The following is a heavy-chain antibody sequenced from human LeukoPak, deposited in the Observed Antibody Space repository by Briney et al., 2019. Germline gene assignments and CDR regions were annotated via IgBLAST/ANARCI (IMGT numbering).Heavy chain of an antibody. J-gene: IGHJ4*02. D-gene: IGHD3-3*01. V-gene: IGHV3-23*01. CDR3: AKSYYDFWSGYYQTFDY. Sequence: GGSLRLSCAASGFTFSNYAMRWVRQAPGKGLEWVSGISGSGDSTYYADSVKGRFTISRDNSKNTLYLQMNSLRAEDTAVYYCAKSYYDFWSGYYQTFDYWGQGTLVTVSS. CDR2: ISGSGDST. CDR1: GFTFSNYA.